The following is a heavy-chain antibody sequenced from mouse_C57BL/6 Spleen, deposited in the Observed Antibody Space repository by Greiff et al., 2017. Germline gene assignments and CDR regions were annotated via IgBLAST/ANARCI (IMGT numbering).Heavy chain of an antibody. CDR3: ARATGEFDY. CDR2: IYPGSGNT. J-gene: IGHJ2*01. Sequence: VQLQESGPELVKPGASVKISCKASGYSFTSYYIHWVKQRPGQGLEWIGWIYPGSGNTKYNEKFKGKATLTADTSSSTAYMQLSSLTSEDSAVYYCARATGEFDYWGQGTTLTVSS. CDR1: GYSFTSYY. V-gene: IGHV1-66*01.